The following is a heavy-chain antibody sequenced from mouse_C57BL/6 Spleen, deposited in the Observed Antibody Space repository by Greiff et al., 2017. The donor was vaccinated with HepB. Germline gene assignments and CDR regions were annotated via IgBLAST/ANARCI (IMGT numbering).Heavy chain of an antibody. CDR1: GFTFSSYG. CDR2: ISSCGSYT. CDR3: ASDYDYDGDAMDY. D-gene: IGHD2-4*01. J-gene: IGHJ4*01. V-gene: IGHV5-6*01. Sequence: EVQRVESGGDLVKPGGSLKLSCAASGFTFSSYGMSWVRQTPDKRLEWVATISSCGSYTYYPDSVKGRFTISRDNAKNTLYLQMSSLKSEDTVMYYCASDYDYDGDAMDYWGQGASVTVSS.